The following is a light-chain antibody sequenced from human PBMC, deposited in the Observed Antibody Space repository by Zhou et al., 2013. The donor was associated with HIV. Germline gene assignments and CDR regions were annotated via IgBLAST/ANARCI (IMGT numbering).Light chain of an antibody. CDR1: QSIGSS. CDR2: KAS. CDR3: QQCNSYSGT. J-gene: IGKJ1*01. Sequence: IQMTQSPSILSASVGDTVTITCRASQSIGSSLAWYQQRVGKAPQLLIHKASSLQSEVPSRFSGGGSDTEFTLTINSLQPDDFATYYCQQCNSYSGTFGQGTKVEIK. V-gene: IGKV1-5*03.